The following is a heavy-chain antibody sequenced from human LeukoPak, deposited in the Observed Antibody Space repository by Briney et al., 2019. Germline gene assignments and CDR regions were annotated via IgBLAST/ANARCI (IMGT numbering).Heavy chain of an antibody. CDR2: ISYDGSNK. CDR3: AKAGSTGWFGGLDFDY. CDR1: GFTFSSYG. Sequence: GRSLRLSCAASGFTFSSYGMHWVRQAPGEGLEWVAVISYDGSNKYYADSVKGRFTISRDNSKVYLQMNSLRAEDTAVYYCAKAGSTGWFGGLDFDYWGQGTLVTVSS. J-gene: IGHJ4*02. D-gene: IGHD6-19*01. V-gene: IGHV3-30*18.